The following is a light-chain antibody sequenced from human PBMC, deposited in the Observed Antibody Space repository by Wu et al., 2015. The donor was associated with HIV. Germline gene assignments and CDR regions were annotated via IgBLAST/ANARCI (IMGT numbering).Light chain of an antibody. V-gene: IGKV1-8*01. J-gene: IGKJ4*01. CDR3: QQYYDYLPLT. CDR2: ATS. CDR1: QGVGNY. Sequence: AIRITQSPSSLSASTGDRVSITCRASQGVGNYLAWYQHKPGKAPKLLIYATSTLQSGVPPRFSGSGSGTEFTLTINYLQSEDFATYYCQQYYDYLPLTFGGGTKVEIK.